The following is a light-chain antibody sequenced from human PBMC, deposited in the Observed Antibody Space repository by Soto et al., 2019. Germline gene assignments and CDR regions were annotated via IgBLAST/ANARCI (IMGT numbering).Light chain of an antibody. CDR1: QSVDTY. J-gene: IGKJ3*01. V-gene: IGKV3-11*01. Sequence: LTQSPAILSLSPGERDTLSCTASQSVDTYIAWYQQRPGQPPRLLIHDTSHRASGVPARFRGSGSGTDFTLTITSLEPEDFGVYFCQQRRNWVSFGPGTRL. CDR2: DTS. CDR3: QQRRNWVS.